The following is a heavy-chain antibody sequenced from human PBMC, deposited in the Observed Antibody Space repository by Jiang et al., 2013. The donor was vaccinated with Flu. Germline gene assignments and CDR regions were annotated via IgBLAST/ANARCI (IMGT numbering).Heavy chain of an antibody. D-gene: IGHD1-14*01. CDR3: ARDTGP. CDR2: NSGNT. J-gene: IGHJ5*02. Sequence: NSGNTGYAQKFQGRVTMTRNTSISTAYMELSSLRSEDTAVYYCARDTGPWGQGTLVTVSS. V-gene: IGHV1-8*01.